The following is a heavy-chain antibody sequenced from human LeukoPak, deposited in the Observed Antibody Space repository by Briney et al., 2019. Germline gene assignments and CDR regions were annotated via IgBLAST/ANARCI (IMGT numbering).Heavy chain of an antibody. CDR1: GFTFSGYS. V-gene: IGHV3-21*01. Sequence: GGSLRLSCAASGFTFSGYSMNWVRQAPGKGLEWVTSISSSSSYIYHADSVKGRFTISRDNAKNSLYLQMNSLRAEDTAVYYCARDTSVDTAMANHDAFDIWGQGTMVTVSS. CDR2: ISSSSSYI. D-gene: IGHD5-18*01. J-gene: IGHJ3*02. CDR3: ARDTSVDTAMANHDAFDI.